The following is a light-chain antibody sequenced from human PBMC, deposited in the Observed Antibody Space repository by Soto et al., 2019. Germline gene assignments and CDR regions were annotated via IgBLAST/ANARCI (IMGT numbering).Light chain of an antibody. J-gene: IGKJ5*01. CDR1: QSVSSY. V-gene: IGKV3-11*01. Sequence: EIVLTQSPATLSLSPGERATLSCRASQSVSSYLAWYQQKPGQPPRLLISDASNRATGIPARCSGSGSGTAFSLTTSSLVPEDFAVYYCRQRSNWPPITFGQGTRLEIK. CDR3: RQRSNWPPIT. CDR2: DAS.